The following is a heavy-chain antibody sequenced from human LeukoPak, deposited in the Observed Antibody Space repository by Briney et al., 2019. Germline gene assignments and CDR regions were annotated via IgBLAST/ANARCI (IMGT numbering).Heavy chain of an antibody. D-gene: IGHD2-2*01. J-gene: IGHJ4*02. CDR2: INHSGST. V-gene: IGHV4-34*01. CDR1: GGSFSGYY. CDR3: AAVVPAAMC. Sequence: SETLSLTCAVYGGSFSGYYWSWIRQPPGKGLEWIGEINHSGSTNYNPSLKSRVTISVDTSKNQFSLKLSSVTAADTAVYYCAAVVPAAMCWGQGTLVTVSS.